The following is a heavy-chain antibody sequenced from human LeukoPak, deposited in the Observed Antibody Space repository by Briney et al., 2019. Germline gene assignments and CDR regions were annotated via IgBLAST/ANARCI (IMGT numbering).Heavy chain of an antibody. V-gene: IGHV4-4*07. CDR2: FYTSGSS. CDR3: ARGGAAGDAFDL. CDR1: GGSISRYY. J-gene: IGHJ3*01. D-gene: IGHD1-14*01. Sequence: SETLSLTCTVSGGSISRYYWSWIRQPAGKGLEWIGRFYTSGSSNYHPSLTSRVTISLNKSKNHCSLKLTSVTAADTAIYYCARGGAAGDAFDLWGEGTMVTVSS.